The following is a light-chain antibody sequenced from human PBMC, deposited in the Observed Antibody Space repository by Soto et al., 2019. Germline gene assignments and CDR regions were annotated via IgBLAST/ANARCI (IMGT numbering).Light chain of an antibody. J-gene: IGKJ5*01. CDR2: AAS. CDR3: QQSYSSIT. Sequence: DIQITQSPCSLSASVGYRVTITCQASQNINNYLNWYQQKPGRAPKLLIYAASSLQRGVPSTFSGGGSGTDFTLTISSLQPEDFATYYCQQSYSSITFGQGTRLEIK. CDR1: QNINNY. V-gene: IGKV1-39*01.